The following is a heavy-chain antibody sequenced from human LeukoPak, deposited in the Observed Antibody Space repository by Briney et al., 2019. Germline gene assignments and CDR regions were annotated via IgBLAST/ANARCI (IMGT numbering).Heavy chain of an antibody. D-gene: IGHD6-19*01. CDR3: ARDRVGSGWPRPYYFEH. J-gene: IGHJ4*02. V-gene: IGHV1-2*02. Sequence: ASVKVSCKPSGYTSTGSYLHWLPQAPGQGLEWFGWISPNTGATISAQRFQGRVTRTMDPSINTTYMELTPLTSDDTAVYYCARDRVGSGWPRPYYFEHWGMGSLVAVSS. CDR1: GYTSTGSY. CDR2: ISPNTGAT.